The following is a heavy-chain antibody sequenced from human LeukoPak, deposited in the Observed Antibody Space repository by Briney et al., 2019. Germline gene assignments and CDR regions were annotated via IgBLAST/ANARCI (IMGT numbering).Heavy chain of an antibody. CDR2: ITSSGRYI. Sequence: GGSQRLSCAASGFTFSSYSMNWVRQAPGKGLEWVSSITSSGRYIYYADSVKGRFTISRDNPENSLYLQMDSLTAEDMAVYYCTRKGSQWDFLVDYWGQGTRVAVSP. J-gene: IGHJ4*02. CDR3: TRKGSQWDFLVDY. CDR1: GFTFSSYS. D-gene: IGHD2/OR15-2a*01. V-gene: IGHV3-21*01.